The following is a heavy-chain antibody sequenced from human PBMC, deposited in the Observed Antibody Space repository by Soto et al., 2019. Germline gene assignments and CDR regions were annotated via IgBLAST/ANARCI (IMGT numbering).Heavy chain of an antibody. CDR2: IYYSGST. J-gene: IGHJ4*02. CDR3: AREAAAAIDY. D-gene: IGHD6-13*01. Sequence: SETLSLTCSVSGDSIGSSTNYWGWIRQPPGKGLEWIGTIYYSGSTNYNPSLKSRVTISVDTSKNQFSLKLSSVTAADTAVYYCAREAAAAIDYWGQGTLVTVSS. CDR1: GDSIGSSTNY. V-gene: IGHV4-39*07.